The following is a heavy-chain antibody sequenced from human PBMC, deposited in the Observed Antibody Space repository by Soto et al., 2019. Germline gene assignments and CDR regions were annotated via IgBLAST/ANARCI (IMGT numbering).Heavy chain of an antibody. Sequence: PSETLSLTCTVSGGSISSSSYYWGWIRQPPGKGLEWIGSIYYSGSTYYNPSLKSRVTISVDTSKNQFSLKLSSVTAADTAVYYCTGLRYFDWLLSDYWGQGTLVTVSS. V-gene: IGHV4-39*01. CDR2: IYYSGST. D-gene: IGHD3-9*01. J-gene: IGHJ4*02. CDR3: TGLRYFDWLLSDY. CDR1: GGSISSSSYY.